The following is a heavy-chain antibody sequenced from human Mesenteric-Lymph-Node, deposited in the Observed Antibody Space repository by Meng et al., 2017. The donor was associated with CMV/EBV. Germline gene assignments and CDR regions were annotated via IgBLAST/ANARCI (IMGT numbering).Heavy chain of an antibody. V-gene: IGHV3-74*01. J-gene: IGHJ4*02. CDR2: IYTDGATT. Sequence: GESLKISCAASGFSFSSHWMHWVRQAPGKGLVWVSGIYTDGATTLYADSVKGRFTISRDNAKNTLYLQMNGLRAEDTAVYYCVKDEESFDYWGQGTLVTVSS. CDR1: GFSFSSHW. CDR3: VKDEESFDY.